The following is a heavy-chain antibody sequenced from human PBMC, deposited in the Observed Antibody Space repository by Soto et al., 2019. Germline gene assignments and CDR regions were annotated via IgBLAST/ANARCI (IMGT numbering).Heavy chain of an antibody. CDR1: GFTFSSYA. V-gene: IGHV3-30-3*01. Sequence: QPGGSLRLSCAASGFTFSSYAMHWVRQAPGKGLEWVAVISYDGSNKYYADSVKGRFTISRDNSKNTLYLQMNSLRAEDTAVYYCARAGSSYRSSWYWNWFDPWGQGTLVTVSS. CDR2: ISYDGSNK. CDR3: ARAGSSYRSSWYWNWFDP. D-gene: IGHD6-13*01. J-gene: IGHJ5*02.